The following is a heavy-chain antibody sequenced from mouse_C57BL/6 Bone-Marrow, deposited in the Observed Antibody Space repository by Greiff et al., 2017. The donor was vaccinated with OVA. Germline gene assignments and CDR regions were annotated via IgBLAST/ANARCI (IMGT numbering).Heavy chain of an antibody. CDR3: ARWGRECFAY. V-gene: IGHV1-81*01. Sequence: VQLQESGAELARPGASVKLSCKASGYTFTSYGISWVKQRTGQGLEWIGEIYPRSGNTYYNEKFKGKATLTADKSSSTAYMELRSLTSEDSAVYFCARWGRECFAYWGQGTLVTVSS. CDR2: IYPRSGNT. CDR1: GYTFTSYG. J-gene: IGHJ3*01.